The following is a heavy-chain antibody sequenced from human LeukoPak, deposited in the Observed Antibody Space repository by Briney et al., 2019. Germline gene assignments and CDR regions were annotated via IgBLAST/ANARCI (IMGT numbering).Heavy chain of an antibody. Sequence: SETLSLTCAASACSISSYLMHWIRQPPGKGLECIGYIGYNGGSNYNPSLKSRVTMLVDMSKNQFSLHLSSVTAADTAVYFCTTVSECSYGFGYSYYWGQGTLVTVSS. D-gene: IGHD5-18*01. CDR1: ACSISSYL. J-gene: IGHJ4*02. CDR2: IGYNGGS. CDR3: TTVSECSYGFGYSYY. V-gene: IGHV4-59*01.